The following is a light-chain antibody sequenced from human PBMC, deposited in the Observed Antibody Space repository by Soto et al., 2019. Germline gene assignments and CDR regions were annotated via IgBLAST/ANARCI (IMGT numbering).Light chain of an antibody. J-gene: IGKJ2*01. CDR2: GAS. Sequence: EIVLTQSPGTLSLSPGERATLSCRASQSVSSRYLAWYQQKPGQAPRLLIYGASSRATGIPDRFSGSGSGTDFTLTISRLEPEDIAVYYCQQYGTSYMYTFGQGTNLEIK. CDR3: QQYGTSYMYT. V-gene: IGKV3-20*01. CDR1: QSVSSRY.